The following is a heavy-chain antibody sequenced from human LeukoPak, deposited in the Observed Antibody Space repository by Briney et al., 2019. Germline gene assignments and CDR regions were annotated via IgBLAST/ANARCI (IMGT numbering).Heavy chain of an antibody. CDR1: GFTFSSYG. CDR2: IWYDGSNK. Sequence: TGGSLRLSCAASGFTFSSYGMHWVRQAPGKGLEWVAVIWYDGSNKYYADSVKGRFTISRDNSKNTLYLQMNSLRAEDTVVYYCARDPFDCTNGVCYTDAFDIWGQGTMVTVSS. D-gene: IGHD2-8*01. V-gene: IGHV3-33*01. J-gene: IGHJ3*02. CDR3: ARDPFDCTNGVCYTDAFDI.